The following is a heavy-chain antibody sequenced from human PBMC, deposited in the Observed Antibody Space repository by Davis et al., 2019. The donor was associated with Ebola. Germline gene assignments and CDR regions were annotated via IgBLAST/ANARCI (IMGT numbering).Heavy chain of an antibody. V-gene: IGHV3-7*01. D-gene: IGHD6-19*01. CDR1: GFTFSSYW. Sequence: GESLKISCAASGFTFSSYWMSWVRQAPGKGLEWVANIKQDGSEKYYVDSVKGRYIISRDNAKTSVYLQMNSLRAEDTGIYYCVREGKQWLVSLWGQGTLVTVSS. CDR2: IKQDGSEK. J-gene: IGHJ4*02. CDR3: VREGKQWLVSL.